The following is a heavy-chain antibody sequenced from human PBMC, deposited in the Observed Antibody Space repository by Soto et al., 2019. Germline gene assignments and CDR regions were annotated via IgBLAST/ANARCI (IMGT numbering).Heavy chain of an antibody. V-gene: IGHV5-51*01. J-gene: IGHJ4*02. CDR3: ARQYGSGSLPDC. CDR1: GYSFGNYW. Sequence: EVQLVQSGAEVKKPGESLRISCKGSGYSFGNYWIAWVRQMPGKGLEWMGIVYPGDSETRYSPSFQGQVTISADKSIRTASLQWSSLKASDTAMYYWARQYGSGSLPDCWGQGTLVTVSS. D-gene: IGHD3-10*01. CDR2: VYPGDSET.